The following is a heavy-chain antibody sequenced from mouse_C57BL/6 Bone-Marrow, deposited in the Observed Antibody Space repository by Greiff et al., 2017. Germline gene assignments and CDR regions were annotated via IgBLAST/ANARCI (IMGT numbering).Heavy chain of an antibody. CDR1: GFNIKDDY. V-gene: IGHV14-4*01. D-gene: IGHD1-1*01. CDR2: IDPENGDT. Sequence: EVKLQESGAELVRPGASVKLSCTASGFNIKDDYMHWVKQRPEQGLEWIGWIDPENGDTEYASKFQGKATITADTSSNTAYLQLSSLTSEDTAVYYCTTYGSSFWYFDVWGTGTTVTVSS. J-gene: IGHJ1*03. CDR3: TTYGSSFWYFDV.